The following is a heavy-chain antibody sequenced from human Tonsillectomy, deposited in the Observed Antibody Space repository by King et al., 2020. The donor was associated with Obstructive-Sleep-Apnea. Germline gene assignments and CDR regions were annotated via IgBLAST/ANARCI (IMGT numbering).Heavy chain of an antibody. Sequence: VQLQQSGPGLVKPSQTLSLTCAISGDSVSSNSAAWNWIRQSPSRGLEWLGRTYYRPKWYNYYAVSVKSRITINPDTSKNQFSLQLNSVTPEDTAVYYCARADTAMPTGGNWFDPWGQGTLVTVSS. V-gene: IGHV6-1*01. CDR1: GDSVSSNSAA. D-gene: IGHD5-18*01. CDR3: ARADTAMPTGGNWFDP. J-gene: IGHJ5*02. CDR2: TYYRPKWYN.